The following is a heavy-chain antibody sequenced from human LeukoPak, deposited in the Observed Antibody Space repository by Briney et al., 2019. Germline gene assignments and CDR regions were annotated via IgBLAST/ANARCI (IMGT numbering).Heavy chain of an antibody. CDR1: GFTFSVYG. D-gene: IGHD2-2*01. CDR2: ISSSSDYM. CDR3: ARESIYCSSTSCGFDP. V-gene: IGHV3-21*01. J-gene: IGHJ5*02. Sequence: KPGGSLRLSCAASGFTFSVYGVNWVRQAPGKGLEWVSFISSSSDYMCYADSVKGRFTISRDNANGSLYLHMNSLRAEDTAIYYCARESIYCSSTSCGFDPWGQGTLVTVSS.